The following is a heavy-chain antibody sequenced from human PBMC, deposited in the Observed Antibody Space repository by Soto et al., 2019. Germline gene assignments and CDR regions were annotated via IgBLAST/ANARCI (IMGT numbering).Heavy chain of an antibody. CDR2: IIPIFGTA. V-gene: IGHV1-69*13. CDR3: ARDSVVTFGSHVLLDP. J-gene: IGHJ5*02. CDR1: GDTVTSYD. D-gene: IGHD2-15*01. Sequence: PSFKIACRACGDTVTSYDIDWVRHATEQGLEWMGGIIPIFGTANYAQKFQGRVTITADESTSTAYMELSSLRSEDTAVYYCARDSVVTFGSHVLLDPWGQGTLVTVSS.